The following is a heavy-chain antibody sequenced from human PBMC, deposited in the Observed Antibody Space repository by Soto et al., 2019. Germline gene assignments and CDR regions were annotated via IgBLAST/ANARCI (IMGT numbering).Heavy chain of an antibody. Sequence: SETLSLTCAVYGGSFSGYYWSWIRQPPGKGLEWIGEINHSGSTNYNPSLKSRVTISVDTSKNQFSLKLSSVTAADTAVYYCARGVGDTMIVVVITSTSPLFEYWGQGTLVTVSS. CDR1: GGSFSGYY. CDR2: INHSGST. V-gene: IGHV4-34*01. D-gene: IGHD3-22*01. J-gene: IGHJ4*02. CDR3: ARGVGDTMIVVVITSTSPLFEY.